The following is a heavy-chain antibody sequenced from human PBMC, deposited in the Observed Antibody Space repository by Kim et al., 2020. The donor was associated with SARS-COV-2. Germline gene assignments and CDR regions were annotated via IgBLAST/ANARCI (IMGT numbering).Heavy chain of an antibody. D-gene: IGHD1-26*01. V-gene: IGHV4-34*01. J-gene: IGHJ4*02. Sequence: RTNYNPSLKRRVTISVDTSKNQFSLKLSSVTAADTAVYYCAREVGAGGYWGQGTLVTVSS. CDR2: RT. CDR3: AREVGAGGY.